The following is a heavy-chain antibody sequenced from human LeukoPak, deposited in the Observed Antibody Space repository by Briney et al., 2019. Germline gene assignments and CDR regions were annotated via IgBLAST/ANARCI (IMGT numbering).Heavy chain of an antibody. CDR2: INHSGST. CDR3: ARRRQYDSSLFWNFGL. Sequence: NPSETLSLTCAVYGGSFSGYYWSWIRQSPGKGLEWIGEINHSGSTNYNPSLKSRVTISVDTSKNQFSLKLSSVTAADTAVYYCARRRQYDSSLFWNFGLWGRGTLVTVSS. D-gene: IGHD6-6*01. CDR1: GGSFSGYY. V-gene: IGHV4-34*01. J-gene: IGHJ2*01.